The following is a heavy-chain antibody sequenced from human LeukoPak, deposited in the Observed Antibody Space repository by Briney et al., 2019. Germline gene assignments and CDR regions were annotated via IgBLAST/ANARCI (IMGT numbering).Heavy chain of an antibody. J-gene: IGHJ4*02. CDR1: GFTVSSNH. CDR2: IYSGGST. CDR3: AGAGSSWYYFDY. D-gene: IGHD6-13*01. V-gene: IGHV3-53*01. Sequence: GGSLRLSCAASGFTVSSNHMSWVRQAPGKGLEWVSVIYSGGSTYYADSVKGRFTISRDNSKNTLYLQMNSLRAEDTAVYYCAGAGSSWYYFDYWGQGTLVTVSS.